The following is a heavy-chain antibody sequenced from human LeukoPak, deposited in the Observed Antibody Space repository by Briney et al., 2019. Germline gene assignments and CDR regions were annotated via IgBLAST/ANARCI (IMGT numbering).Heavy chain of an antibody. CDR2: IVVGSGNT. D-gene: IGHD1-26*01. Sequence: ASVKVSCKASGFTFTSSAMQWVRQARGQRLEWIGWIVVGSGNTNYAQKFQERVTITRDMSTSTAYMELSSLRSEDTAVYYCAADSAKWELLVSYYYGMDVWGQGTTITVPS. CDR1: GFTFTSSA. J-gene: IGHJ6*02. CDR3: AADSAKWELLVSYYYGMDV. V-gene: IGHV1-58*02.